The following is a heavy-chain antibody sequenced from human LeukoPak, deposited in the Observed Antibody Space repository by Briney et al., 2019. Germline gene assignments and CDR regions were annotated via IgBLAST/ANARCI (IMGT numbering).Heavy chain of an antibody. D-gene: IGHD4-11*01. CDR1: GFTFSNYA. CDR2: ISGSGTYT. Sequence: PGGSLRLSCAASGFTFSNYAMSWVRQAPGKGLEWVSAISGSGTYTYYADSVKGQFTISRDNSKNTMYLQMNSLRAEDTAVYYCAKARFTVTNYFDYWGQGTLVTVSS. V-gene: IGHV3-23*01. CDR3: AKARFTVTNYFDY. J-gene: IGHJ4*02.